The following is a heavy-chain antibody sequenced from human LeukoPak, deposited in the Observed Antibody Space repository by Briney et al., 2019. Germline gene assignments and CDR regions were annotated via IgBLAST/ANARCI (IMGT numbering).Heavy chain of an antibody. CDR2: IYPGDSDT. CDR1: GYSFTNYW. V-gene: IGHV5-51*01. D-gene: IGHD3-3*01. Sequence: HGESLKISCKGSGYSFTNYWIGWVRQMPGKGLEWMGTIYPGDSDTRYSPSFQGQVTISADKSISTAYLQWSSLKASDTAMYYCARQNDFWGGPPYSSYYYGMDVWGQGTTVTVSS. J-gene: IGHJ6*02. CDR3: ARQNDFWGGPPYSSYYYGMDV.